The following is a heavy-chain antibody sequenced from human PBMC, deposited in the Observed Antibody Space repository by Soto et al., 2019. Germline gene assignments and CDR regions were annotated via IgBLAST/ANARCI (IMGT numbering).Heavy chain of an antibody. CDR3: VRGFYGGLVGFDY. CDR2: IKTDGSST. V-gene: IGHV3-74*01. Sequence: EVQLVESGGGLVQPGGSLSLTCAASGFTFSSYWMHWVRQGPGKGLVWVARIKTDGSSTNYAESVQGRFNISRDNAMSPMYLQVNSLRAEDTAVYYRVRGFYGGLVGFDYCGQGTLVTVSS. J-gene: IGHJ4*02. D-gene: IGHD4-17*01. CDR1: GFTFSSYW.